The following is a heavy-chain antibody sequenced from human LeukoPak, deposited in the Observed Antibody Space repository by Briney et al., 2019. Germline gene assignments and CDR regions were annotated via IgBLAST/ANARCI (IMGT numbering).Heavy chain of an antibody. CDR2: INAGNGNT. J-gene: IGHJ4*02. D-gene: IGHD3-22*01. Sequence: ASVKVSCKASGYTFTSYAMHWARQAPGQKLEWMGWINAGNGNTKYSQEFQGRVTITRDTSASTAYMELSSLRSEDMAVYYCAKAKYYYDSSGLAYWGQGTLVTVSS. CDR1: GYTFTSYA. V-gene: IGHV1-3*03. CDR3: AKAKYYYDSSGLAY.